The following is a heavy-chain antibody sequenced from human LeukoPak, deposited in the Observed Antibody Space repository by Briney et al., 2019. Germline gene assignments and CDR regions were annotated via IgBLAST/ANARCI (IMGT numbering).Heavy chain of an antibody. D-gene: IGHD4-17*01. Sequence: SVKVSCKASGGTFSSYAISWVRQAPGQGLEWMGGIIPIFGTANYAQKLQGRVTITADKSTSTAYMELSSLRSEDTAVYYCAITEGLSGDYPPFDYWGQGTLVTVSS. CDR2: IIPIFGTA. CDR3: AITEGLSGDYPPFDY. J-gene: IGHJ4*02. CDR1: GGTFSSYA. V-gene: IGHV1-69*06.